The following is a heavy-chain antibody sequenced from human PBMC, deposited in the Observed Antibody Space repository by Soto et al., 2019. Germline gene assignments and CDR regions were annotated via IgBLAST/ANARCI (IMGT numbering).Heavy chain of an antibody. CDR2: ISAYNGNT. D-gene: IGHD2-21*02. CDR3: ARGLGGDYVREVDWFDP. Sequence: GASVKVSCKASGYTFTSYGISWVRQAPGQGLEWMGWISAYNGNTNYAQKLQGRVTMTTDTSTSTAYMEPRSLRSDDTAVYYCARGLGGDYVREVDWFDPWGQGTLVTVSS. V-gene: IGHV1-18*01. J-gene: IGHJ5*02. CDR1: GYTFTSYG.